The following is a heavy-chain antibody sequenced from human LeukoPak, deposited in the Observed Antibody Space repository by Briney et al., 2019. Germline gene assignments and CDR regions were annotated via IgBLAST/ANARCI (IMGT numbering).Heavy chain of an antibody. D-gene: IGHD2-2*01. Sequence: PGGSLRLSYAASGFTFSSFGMQWVRQAPGKGLEWVAVISYDGSNKYYADSVKGRFTISRDNSENTLYLQMNSLRAEDTAVYYCASRGSYCSSSSCENQFYYVMDVWGQGTTVTVSS. CDR3: ASRGSYCSSSSCENQFYYVMDV. CDR2: ISYDGSNK. V-gene: IGHV3-30*03. CDR1: GFTFSSFG. J-gene: IGHJ6*02.